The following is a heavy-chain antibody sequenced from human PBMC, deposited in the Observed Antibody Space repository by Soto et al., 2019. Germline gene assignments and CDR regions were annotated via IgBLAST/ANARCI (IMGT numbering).Heavy chain of an antibody. CDR2: IWYDGSNQ. D-gene: IGHD4-17*01. Sequence: QVQLVESGGGVVQPGRSLRLSCAASGFTFNTYGMHWVRQAPGKGLEWVAVIWYDGSNQYYAHSVKGRFTISRDNSKNTLYLQMDSLSAEDTDVYYCARGVGYGDEPASFDFCGQGTLVTVSS. CDR3: ARGVGYGDEPASFDF. V-gene: IGHV3-33*01. CDR1: GFTFNTYG. J-gene: IGHJ4*02.